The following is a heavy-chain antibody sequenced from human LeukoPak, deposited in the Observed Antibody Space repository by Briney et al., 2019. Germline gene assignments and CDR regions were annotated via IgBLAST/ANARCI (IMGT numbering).Heavy chain of an antibody. V-gene: IGHV4-4*07. CDR2: LYTSGST. D-gene: IGHD6-19*01. CDR1: GGSISGYY. Sequence: SQTLSLTCTISGGSISGYYWSWIRQPAGKGLEWIGRLYTSGSTNYNPSLKSRVTMSVDTSKNQFSLKLSSVTAADTAVHYCARGSKAVADYDYWGQGTLVTVSS. CDR3: ARGSKAVADYDY. J-gene: IGHJ4*02.